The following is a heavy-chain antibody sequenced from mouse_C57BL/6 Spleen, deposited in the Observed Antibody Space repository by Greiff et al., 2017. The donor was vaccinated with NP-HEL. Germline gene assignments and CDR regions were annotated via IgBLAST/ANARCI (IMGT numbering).Heavy chain of an antibody. CDR1: GYSITSGYY. V-gene: IGHV3-6*01. Sequence: EVHLVESGPGLVKPSQSLSLTCSVTGYSITSGYYWNWIRQFPGNKLEWMGYISYDGSNNYNPSLKNRISITRDTSKNQFFLKLNSVTTEDTATYYCARDVNWDRFDYWGQGTTLTVSS. CDR2: ISYDGSN. D-gene: IGHD4-1*01. J-gene: IGHJ2*01. CDR3: ARDVNWDRFDY.